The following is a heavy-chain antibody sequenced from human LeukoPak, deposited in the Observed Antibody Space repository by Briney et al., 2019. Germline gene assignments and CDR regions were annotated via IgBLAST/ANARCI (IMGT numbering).Heavy chain of an antibody. V-gene: IGHV3-23*01. CDR1: GFTFSSYT. CDR2: ISGSGGST. J-gene: IGHJ4*02. CDR3: AKDYDFWSGYLDY. D-gene: IGHD3-3*01. Sequence: GGSLRLSCAASGFTFSSYTMSWVRQAPGKGLEWVSAISGSGGSTYYADSVKGRFTISRDNSKNTLYLQMNSLRAEDTAVYYCAKDYDFWSGYLDYWGQGTLVTVSS.